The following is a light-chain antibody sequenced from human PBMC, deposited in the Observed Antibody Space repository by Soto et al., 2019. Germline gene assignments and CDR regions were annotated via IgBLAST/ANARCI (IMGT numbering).Light chain of an antibody. J-gene: IGKJ5*01. CDR3: QQYNKWPQNT. Sequence: EIVMTQSPATLSVSPGERATLSCRASQIVSNNLAGYLQKPGQAPRLLVYLASTRAPGIPARFSCSGSGTEFTITISSMQSEDFAVYYCQQYNKWPQNTFCQGTRLEIK. CDR2: LAS. CDR1: QIVSNN. V-gene: IGKV3D-15*01.